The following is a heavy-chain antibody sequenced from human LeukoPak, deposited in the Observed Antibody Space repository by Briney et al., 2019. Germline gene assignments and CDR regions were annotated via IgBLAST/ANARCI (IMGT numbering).Heavy chain of an antibody. Sequence: GGSLRLSCAASGFTFSSYSMNWVRQAPGKGLEWVSSISSSSSYIYYADSVKGRFTISRDNAKNSLYLQMNSLRAEGTAVYYCARDLVSGTMGYWGQGTLVTVSS. CDR2: ISSSSSYI. CDR1: GFTFSSYS. CDR3: ARDLVSGTMGY. V-gene: IGHV3-21*01. J-gene: IGHJ4*02. D-gene: IGHD3-10*01.